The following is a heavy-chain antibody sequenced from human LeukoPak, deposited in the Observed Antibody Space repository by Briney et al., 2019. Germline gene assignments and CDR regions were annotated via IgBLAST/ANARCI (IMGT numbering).Heavy chain of an antibody. CDR1: GGSISSSSYY. J-gene: IGHJ5*02. CDR3: ARHSRIQLWLSNWFDP. CDR2: IYYSGST. D-gene: IGHD5-18*01. Sequence: SETLSLTCTVSGGSISSSSYYWGWIRQPPGKGLEWIGSIYYSGSTYYNPSLKSRVTISVDTSKNQFSLKLSSVTAADTAVYCCARHSRIQLWLSNWFDPWGQGTLVTVSS. V-gene: IGHV4-39*01.